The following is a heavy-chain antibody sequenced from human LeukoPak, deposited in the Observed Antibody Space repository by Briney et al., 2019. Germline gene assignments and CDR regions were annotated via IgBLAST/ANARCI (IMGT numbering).Heavy chain of an antibody. CDR1: GGSISSGDYY. J-gene: IGHJ4*02. V-gene: IGHV4-30-4*08. D-gene: IGHD3-22*01. Sequence: SSETLSLTCTVSGGSISSGDYYWSWICQPPGKGLEWIGYIYYSGSTYYNPSLKSRVTISVDTSKNQFSLKLSSVTAADTAVYYCARARGWLLPDYWGQGTLVTVSS. CDR3: ARARGWLLPDY. CDR2: IYYSGST.